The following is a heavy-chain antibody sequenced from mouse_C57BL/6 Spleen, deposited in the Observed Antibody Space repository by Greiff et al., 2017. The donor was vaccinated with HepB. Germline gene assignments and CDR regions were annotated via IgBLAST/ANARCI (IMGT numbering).Heavy chain of an antibody. Sequence: QVHVKQPGAELVKPGASVKMSCKASGYTFTSYWITWVKQRPGQGLEWIGDIYPGSGSTNYNEKFKSKATLTVDTSSSTAYMQLSSLTSEDSAVYYGARLGNSNYNAMDYWGQGTSVTVSS. J-gene: IGHJ4*01. CDR2: IYPGSGST. D-gene: IGHD2-5*01. CDR3: ARLGNSNYNAMDY. CDR1: GYTFTSYW. V-gene: IGHV1-55*01.